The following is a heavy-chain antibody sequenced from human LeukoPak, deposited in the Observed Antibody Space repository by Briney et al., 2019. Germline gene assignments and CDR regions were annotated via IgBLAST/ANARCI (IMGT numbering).Heavy chain of an antibody. CDR1: GGSISSSSYY. J-gene: IGHJ5*02. V-gene: IGHV4-39*07. Sequence: TSETLSLTSTVSGGSISSSSYYWGWIRQPPGKGLEWIGSTYYSGSTYYNPSLKSRVTISVDTSKNQFSLKLNSVTAADTAVYYCTRVSATVATSWFDPWGQGTLVTVSS. CDR2: TYYSGST. CDR3: TRVSATVATSWFDP. D-gene: IGHD4-17*01.